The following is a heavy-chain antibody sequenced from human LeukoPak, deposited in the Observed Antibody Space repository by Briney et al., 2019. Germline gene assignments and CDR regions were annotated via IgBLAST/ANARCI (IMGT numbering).Heavy chain of an antibody. CDR3: ARQEYCSGGSCYTWFDP. V-gene: IGHV5-51*01. J-gene: IGHJ5*02. D-gene: IGHD2-15*01. Sequence: GESLKISCQGSGYSFTSYWIVWVRQMPGKGLEWMGIIYPADSDIRYSPSFQGQVTISADKSISTAYLQWSSLKASDTAMYYCARQEYCSGGSCYTWFDPWGQGTLVTVSS. CDR1: GYSFTSYW. CDR2: IYPADSDI.